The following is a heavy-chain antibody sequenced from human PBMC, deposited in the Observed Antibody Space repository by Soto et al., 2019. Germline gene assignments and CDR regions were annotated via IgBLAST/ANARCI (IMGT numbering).Heavy chain of an antibody. CDR2: IIPIFGTA. CDR3: AEGIDSSGYYYREDY. J-gene: IGHJ4*02. CDR1: GGTFSSYA. Sequence: QVQLVQAGAEVKKPGSSVKVSCKASGGTFSSYAISWVRQAPGQGLEWMGGIIPIFGTANYAQKFQGKVTITADESTNTADMELSRLRSEDTAVYYCAEGIDSSGYYYREDYWGQGTLVTVSS. V-gene: IGHV1-69*01. D-gene: IGHD3-22*01.